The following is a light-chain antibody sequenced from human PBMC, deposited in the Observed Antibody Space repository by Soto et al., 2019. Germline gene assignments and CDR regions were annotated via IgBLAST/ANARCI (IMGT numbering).Light chain of an antibody. CDR3: SSYTSSSTNV. V-gene: IGLV2-14*01. CDR1: NRDVGGYNY. J-gene: IGLJ1*01. CDR2: DVS. Sequence: QSVLTQPAPVSGSPGQSITISCTGTNRDVGGYNYVSWYQQHPGKAPKLMIYDVSNRPSGVSNRFSGSKSGNTASLTISGLQAEDEADYYCSSYTSSSTNVFGTGTKVTVL.